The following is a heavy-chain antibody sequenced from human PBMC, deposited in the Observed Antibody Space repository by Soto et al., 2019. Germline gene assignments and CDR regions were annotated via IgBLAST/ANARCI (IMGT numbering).Heavy chain of an antibody. CDR2: IKQDGSEK. CDR3: XRDPPGYYYDSKIAFDY. Sequence: GGSLRLSCAASGFTFSSYWMSWVRQAPGKGLEWVANIKQDGSEKYYVDSVKGRFTISRDNAKNSLYPQMNSLRAEDTAVYYCXRDPPGYYYDSKIAFDYWGQGTLVTVSS. V-gene: IGHV3-7*01. CDR1: GFTFSSYW. D-gene: IGHD3-22*01. J-gene: IGHJ4*02.